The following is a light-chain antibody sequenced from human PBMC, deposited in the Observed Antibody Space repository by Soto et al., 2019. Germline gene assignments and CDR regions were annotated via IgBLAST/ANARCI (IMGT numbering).Light chain of an antibody. CDR3: ETWDSSLSAAV. V-gene: IGLV1-51*01. CDR2: DNN. J-gene: IGLJ7*01. CDR1: SSNIGSDY. Sequence: QSVLTQPPSVSAAPGQKVTISCSGSSSNIGSDYVSWYQQLPGTAPKLLIYDNNKRPSGIPDRFSGSKSGTSATLGITGLQTGDEADYYCETWDSSLSAAVFGGGTQLTVL.